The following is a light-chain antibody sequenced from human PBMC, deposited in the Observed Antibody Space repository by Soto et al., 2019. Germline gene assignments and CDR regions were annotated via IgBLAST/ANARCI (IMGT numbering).Light chain of an antibody. CDR1: QSISSW. CDR2: KAS. V-gene: IGKV1-5*03. J-gene: IGKJ5*01. CDR3: QQYNRPPIT. Sequence: DIQMTQSPSTLSASVGDRVTITCRASQSISSWLAWYQEKPGKAPNLLIYKASSLESGVPSRFSGSGSGTDFTLTISRLQPDDFATYYCQQYNRPPITFGQGTRLEIK.